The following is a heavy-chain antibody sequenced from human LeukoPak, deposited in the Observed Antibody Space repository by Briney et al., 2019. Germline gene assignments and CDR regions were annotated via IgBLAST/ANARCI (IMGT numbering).Heavy chain of an antibody. CDR2: IYYSGST. V-gene: IGHV4-59*01. D-gene: IGHD2-2*03. J-gene: IGHJ3*02. CDR3: ARVLDIVVVPAARVLGAFDI. CDR1: GGSISSYY. Sequence: PSETLSLTCTVSGGSISSYYWSWIRQPPGKGLEWIGYIYYSGSTNYNPSLKSRVTIPVDTSKNQFSLKLSSVTAADTAVHYCARVLDIVVVPAARVLGAFDIRGQGTMVTVSS.